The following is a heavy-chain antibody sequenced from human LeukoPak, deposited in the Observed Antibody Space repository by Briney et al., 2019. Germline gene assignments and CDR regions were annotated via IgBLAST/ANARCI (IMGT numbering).Heavy chain of an antibody. Sequence: GGSLRLSCAASGFTFSSYSMNWVRQAPGKGLEWVSYISSSSSTIYYADSVKGGFTISRDNAKNSLYLQMNSLRAEDTAVYYCARVRVAVAGPHFDYWGQGTLVTVSS. D-gene: IGHD6-19*01. CDR3: ARVRVAVAGPHFDY. CDR1: GFTFSSYS. V-gene: IGHV3-48*04. J-gene: IGHJ4*02. CDR2: ISSSSSTI.